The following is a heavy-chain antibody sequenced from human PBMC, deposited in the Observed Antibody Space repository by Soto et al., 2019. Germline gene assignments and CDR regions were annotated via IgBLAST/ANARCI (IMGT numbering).Heavy chain of an antibody. Sequence: GGSLRLSCAASGLTFSSYAMSWVRQSPGKGLEWVSAIPGSGTSTYYAGSVKGRFTISRDNSKNTLYLQMNSLRVEDTAVYYCAKIGSSSSVSLPLVLLDYWGQGALVNV. CDR1: GLTFSSYA. V-gene: IGHV3-23*01. CDR2: IPGSGTST. D-gene: IGHD6-6*01. CDR3: AKIGSSSSVSLPLVLLDY. J-gene: IGHJ4*02.